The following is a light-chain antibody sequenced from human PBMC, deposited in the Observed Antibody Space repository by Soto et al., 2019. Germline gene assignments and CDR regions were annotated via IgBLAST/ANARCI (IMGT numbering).Light chain of an antibody. Sequence: DIVMTQSPLSLPVTPGEPASISCRSSQSILHSNGYSYLHWYLQKPGQSPRLLIYLGSNRASGGPDMFSGSGSGTDFTLKISRVEADDVGVYYCMPTLQFPQTFGQGTKVELK. CDR3: MPTLQFPQT. V-gene: IGKV2-28*01. CDR1: QSILHSNGYSY. J-gene: IGKJ1*01. CDR2: LGS.